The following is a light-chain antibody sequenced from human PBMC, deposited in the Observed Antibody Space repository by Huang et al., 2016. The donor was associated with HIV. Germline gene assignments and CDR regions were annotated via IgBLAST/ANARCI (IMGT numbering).Light chain of an antibody. J-gene: IGKJ1*01. CDR2: NVS. Sequence: DVVMTQSPLSLPVTRGQPASISCRSRQSLVYSDGNTYLNWFKQRPGQSPRRLIYNVSNRDSGVPDRFSGSGSGTDFTLKISRVEAEDVGVYYCMQGTHRPGTFGQGTKVEIK. CDR1: QSLVYSDGNTY. CDR3: MQGTHRPGT. V-gene: IGKV2-30*01.